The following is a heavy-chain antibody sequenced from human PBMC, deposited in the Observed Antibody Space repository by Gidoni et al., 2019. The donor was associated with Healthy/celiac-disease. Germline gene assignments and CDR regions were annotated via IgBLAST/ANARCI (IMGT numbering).Heavy chain of an antibody. D-gene: IGHD1-26*01. CDR1: GFPFRYYY. CDR2: ISSSSSYT. CDR3: ARGWGELLHGPLHY. J-gene: IGHJ4*02. V-gene: IGHV3-11*05. Sequence: VQLVESGGGLVKPGGSLRLPRAAAGFPFRYYYMSWIRQAPGKGLEWVSYISSSSSYTNHADSVKGRFTISRDNAKSSLYLRMNRLRAEDTAVYYCARGWGELLHGPLHYWGQGTLVTVSS.